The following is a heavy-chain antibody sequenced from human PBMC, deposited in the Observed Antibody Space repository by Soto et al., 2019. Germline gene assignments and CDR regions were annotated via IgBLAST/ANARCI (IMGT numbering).Heavy chain of an antibody. CDR2: IKQDGSEK. CDR1: GFTFSSYW. V-gene: IGHV3-7*03. Sequence: GGSLRLSCAASGFTFSSYWMSWVRQAPGKGLEWVANIKQDGSEKYYVDSVKGRFTISRDNAKNSGYLQMNSLRGEDTAEYYCARDLGMVYCSPGLCFSGFSLRYYCLYVWRQGTTVAASS. J-gene: IGHJ6*02. CDR3: ARDLGMVYCSPGLCFSGFSLRYYCLYV. D-gene: IGHD2-15*01.